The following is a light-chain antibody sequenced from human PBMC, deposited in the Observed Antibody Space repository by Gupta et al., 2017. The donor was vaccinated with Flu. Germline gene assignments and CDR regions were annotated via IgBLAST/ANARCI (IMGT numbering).Light chain of an antibody. CDR3: RAFDNSRSTYG. V-gene: IGLV1-44*01. J-gene: IGLJ2*01. Sequence: IPACRGRSDSIGNNPVNSEPQKTGTAPKIFIYDSNQRPSGVSNRFAGSKSGNSASLAICGLKPEDEADYYCRAFDNSRSTYGFGGGPKVTVL. CDR1: SDSIGNNP. CDR2: DSN.